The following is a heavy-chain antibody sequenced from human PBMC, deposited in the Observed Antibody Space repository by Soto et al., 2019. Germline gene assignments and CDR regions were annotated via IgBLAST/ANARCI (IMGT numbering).Heavy chain of an antibody. CDR1: GFTFSSYA. D-gene: IGHD6-13*01. CDR3: ARDQDSSLNA. J-gene: IGHJ4*02. V-gene: IGHV3-30-3*01. CDR2: ISYDGSDK. Sequence: QVQLVESGGGVGQPGRSLRLSCAASGFTFSSYAIYWVRQAPGKGLEWVALISYDGSDKYFADSVKGRFSISRDNSKNSLYLQMNTLRAEDTAVYYCARDQDSSLNAWGQGTLVTVSS.